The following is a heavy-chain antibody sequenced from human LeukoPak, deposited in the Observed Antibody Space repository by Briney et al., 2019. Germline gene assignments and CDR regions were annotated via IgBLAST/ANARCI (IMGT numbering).Heavy chain of an antibody. J-gene: IGHJ4*02. CDR2: ISGSGSTT. V-gene: IGHV3-11*01. CDR3: ARCVSGYNWVDY. D-gene: IGHD5-12*01. Sequence: PGGSLRLSCAASGFTFSDYYMSWIRQAPGKGLEWVSHISGSGSTTYYADSVKGRFTISRGNAKNSLYLQMNSLRAEDTAVYYCARCVSGYNWVDYWGQGTLVTVSS. CDR1: GFTFSDYY.